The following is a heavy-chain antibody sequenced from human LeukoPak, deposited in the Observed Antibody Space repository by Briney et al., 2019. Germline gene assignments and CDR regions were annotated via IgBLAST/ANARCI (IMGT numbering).Heavy chain of an antibody. J-gene: IGHJ6*03. D-gene: IGHD3-10*01. CDR1: GYIFTTYW. V-gene: IGHV5-51*01. Sequence: GESLKISCKASGYIFTTYWIGRVRQMPGKGLECMGIIYPGDSNTKYSPSFQGQVTISADKSISTAYLQWSSLKASDSAMYYCARRVYGSGTYYNAPDYYYYYMDVWGKGTTVTVSS. CDR2: IYPGDSNT. CDR3: ARRVYGSGTYYNAPDYYYYYMDV.